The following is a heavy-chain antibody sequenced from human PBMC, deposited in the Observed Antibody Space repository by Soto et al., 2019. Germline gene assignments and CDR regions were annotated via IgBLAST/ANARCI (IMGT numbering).Heavy chain of an antibody. J-gene: IGHJ6*02. CDR1: GGSISSYY. CDR2: IHYSGST. Sequence: SETLSLTCNVSGGSISSYYWSWIRQSPGKGLEWIGYIHYSGSTKSIPSLKSRVTISVDTSRNQVSLKLSSVTAADSAVYFCARARYQLLHPYYYGMDVWGQGTTVTVSS. D-gene: IGHD2-2*01. CDR3: ARARYQLLHPYYYGMDV. V-gene: IGHV4-59*01.